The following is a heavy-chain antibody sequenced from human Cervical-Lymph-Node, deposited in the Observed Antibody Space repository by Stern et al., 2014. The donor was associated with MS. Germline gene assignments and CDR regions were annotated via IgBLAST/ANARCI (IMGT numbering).Heavy chain of an antibody. J-gene: IGHJ4*02. Sequence: VQLVESGAEVKKPGASVKVSCKASGYTFINNYIQWVRQAPGQGLEWMGLVFPKDGSTIYAQKFQGRVTMTSDTSTNTVYMELSSLRSEDTAMYYCARDSSGFDYWGQGTQITVSS. CDR1: GYTFINNY. CDR3: ARDSSGFDY. CDR2: VFPKDGST. V-gene: IGHV1-46*01. D-gene: IGHD3-22*01.